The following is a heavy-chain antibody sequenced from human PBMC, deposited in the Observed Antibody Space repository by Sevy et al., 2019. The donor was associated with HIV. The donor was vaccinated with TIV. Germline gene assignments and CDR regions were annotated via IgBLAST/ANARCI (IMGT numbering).Heavy chain of an antibody. D-gene: IGHD2-21*02. Sequence: GGSLRLSCAASGFTFSDYYMSWIRQAPGKGLEWVSYISSSGSTIYYADSVKGRFTISRDNANNSLYLQMNSLRGDDTAVYYCARDGLGCAGDCYAGDFDYWGQGTLVTVSS. V-gene: IGHV3-11*01. J-gene: IGHJ4*02. CDR2: ISSSGSTI. CDR3: ARDGLGCAGDCYAGDFDY. CDR1: GFTFSDYY.